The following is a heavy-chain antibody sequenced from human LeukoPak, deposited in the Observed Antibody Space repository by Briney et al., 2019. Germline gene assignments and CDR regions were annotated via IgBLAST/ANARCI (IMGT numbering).Heavy chain of an antibody. Sequence: PGGSLRLSCAASGFTFSSYWMNWVRQAPGKGLEWVANIKQDGSEKYYVDSVKGRFTISRDNAKNSLYLQMNSLRAEDTAVYYCARDGYSSGWYVGDAFDIWGQGTMVTVSS. D-gene: IGHD6-19*01. V-gene: IGHV3-7*01. CDR1: GFTFSSYW. CDR3: ARDGYSSGWYVGDAFDI. CDR2: IKQDGSEK. J-gene: IGHJ3*02.